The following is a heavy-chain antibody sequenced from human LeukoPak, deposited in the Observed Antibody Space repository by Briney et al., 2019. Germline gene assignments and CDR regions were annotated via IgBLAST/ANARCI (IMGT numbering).Heavy chain of an antibody. CDR2: ISIYSGDT. CDR3: ARSDCSSTTCYVTFDY. V-gene: IGHV1-18*01. Sequence: ASVKVSCKASGYTFTSYGISWVRQAPGQGLEWMGWISIYSGDTNYAQNLQGRVTMTTDASTSTAYMDLRSLRSDDTAVYYCARSDCSSTTCYVTFDYWGQGTLVIVSS. CDR1: GYTFTSYG. D-gene: IGHD2-2*01. J-gene: IGHJ4*02.